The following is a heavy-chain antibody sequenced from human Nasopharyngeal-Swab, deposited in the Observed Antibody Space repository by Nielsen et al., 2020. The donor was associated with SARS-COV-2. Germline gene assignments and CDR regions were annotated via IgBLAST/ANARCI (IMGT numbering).Heavy chain of an antibody. Sequence: GGSLRLSCAASGFTFSSYWMSWVRQAPGKGLEWVANIKQDGSEKYYVDSVKGRFTISRDNAKNSLYLQMNSLRAEDTAVYYCARHYDYVWGSYSDYWGQGTLVTVSS. CDR2: IKQDGSEK. J-gene: IGHJ4*02. V-gene: IGHV3-7*01. D-gene: IGHD3-16*01. CDR1: GFTFSSYW. CDR3: ARHYDYVWGSYSDY.